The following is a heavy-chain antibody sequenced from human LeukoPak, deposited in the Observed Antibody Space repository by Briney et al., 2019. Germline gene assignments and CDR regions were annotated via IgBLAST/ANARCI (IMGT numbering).Heavy chain of an antibody. D-gene: IGHD6-6*01. CDR2: IYHSGST. CDR1: GGSFSGYY. J-gene: IGHJ3*02. CDR3: ARDSGQQLVEFNDAFDI. V-gene: IGHV4-34*01. Sequence: SETLSLTCAVYGGSFSGYYWSWIRQPPGKGLEWIGSIYHSGSTYYNPSLKSRVTISVDTSKNQFSLELSSVTAADTAVYYCARDSGQQLVEFNDAFDIWGQGTMVTVSS.